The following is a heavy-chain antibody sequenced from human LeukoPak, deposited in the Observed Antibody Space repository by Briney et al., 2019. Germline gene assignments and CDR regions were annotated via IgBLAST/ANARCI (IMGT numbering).Heavy chain of an antibody. V-gene: IGHV4-59*01. Sequence: SETLSLTCIVSGGSIRNYDWSWIRQSPGKGLEWIGYLFHTGNTNYNASLKSRVTMSGDTPKNQFSLNLRSVTAADTAIYYCVRDQATGGPDYWGQGTLVTVSS. CDR3: VRDQATGGPDY. CDR2: LFHTGNT. J-gene: IGHJ4*02. D-gene: IGHD1-26*01. CDR1: GGSIRNYD.